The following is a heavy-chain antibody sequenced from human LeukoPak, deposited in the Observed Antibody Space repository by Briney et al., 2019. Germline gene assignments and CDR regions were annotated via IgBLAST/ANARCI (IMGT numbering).Heavy chain of an antibody. V-gene: IGHV4-61*02. CDR1: GGSISSGGYF. CDR2: IYSTGRS. J-gene: IGHJ5*02. D-gene: IGHD6-13*01. Sequence: KSSETLSLTCAVSGGSISSGGYFWSWVRQPAGKGLEWIGRIYSTGRSDYNPSLKSRITMSVDTSKNQFSLKLSSVTAADTAVYYCARQYSNNWYDDRGWFDPWGQGTLVTVSS. CDR3: ARQYSNNWYDDRGWFDP.